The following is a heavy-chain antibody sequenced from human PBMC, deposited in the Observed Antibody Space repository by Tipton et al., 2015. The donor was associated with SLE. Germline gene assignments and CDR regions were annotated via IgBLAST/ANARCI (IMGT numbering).Heavy chain of an antibody. D-gene: IGHD6-13*01. J-gene: IGHJ4*02. CDR2: INHSGST. Sequence: TLSLTCTVSGGSISSSSYYWGWIRQPPGKGLEWIGEINHSGSTNYNPSLKSRVTISVDTSKNQFSLKLSSVTAADTAVYYCARRLAAAGAHFDYWGQGTLVTVSS. CDR3: ARRLAAAGAHFDY. V-gene: IGHV4-39*07. CDR1: GGSISSSSYY.